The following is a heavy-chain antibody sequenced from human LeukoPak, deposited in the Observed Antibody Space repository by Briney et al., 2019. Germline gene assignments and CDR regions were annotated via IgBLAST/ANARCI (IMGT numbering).Heavy chain of an antibody. CDR1: GFTFSSYE. V-gene: IGHV3-48*03. Sequence: GGSLRLSCAASGFTFSSYEMNWVRQAPGKGLEWVSYISSSGSTIYYADSVKGRFTISRDNAKNTLYLQMNSLGAEDTAVYYCARDFMLTFGGVIANYYYGMDVWGQGATVTVSS. CDR3: ARDFMLTFGGVIANYYYGMDV. D-gene: IGHD3-16*02. J-gene: IGHJ6*02. CDR2: ISSSGSTI.